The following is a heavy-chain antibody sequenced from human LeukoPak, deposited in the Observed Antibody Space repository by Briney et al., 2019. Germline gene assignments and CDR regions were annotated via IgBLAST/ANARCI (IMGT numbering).Heavy chain of an antibody. D-gene: IGHD3-3*01. V-gene: IGHV3-15*01. J-gene: IGHJ4*02. CDR1: GFTFSNAW. CDR2: IKSKTDGGTT. Sequence: GGSLRLSCAASGFTFSNAWMSWVRQAPGKGLEWVGRIKSKTDGGTTDYAAPVKGRFTISRDDSKNTLYLQMNSLKTEDTAVYYCTTGALYDFWSGYYSPAGWGQGTLVTVSS. CDR3: TTGALYDFWSGYYSPAG.